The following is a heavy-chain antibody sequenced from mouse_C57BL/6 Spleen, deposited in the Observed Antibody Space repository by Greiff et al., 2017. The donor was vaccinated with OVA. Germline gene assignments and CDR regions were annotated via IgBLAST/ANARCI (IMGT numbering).Heavy chain of an antibody. J-gene: IGHJ3*01. CDR3: ARGDYDWFAY. V-gene: IGHV1-52*01. Sequence: QVQLQQPGAELVRPGSSVKLSCKASGYTFTSYWMHWVKQRPIQGLEWIGNIDPSDSETHYNQKFKDKATLTVDKSSSTAYMQLSSLTSADSAVYYCARGDYDWFAYWGQGTLVTVSA. CDR2: IDPSDSET. CDR1: GYTFTSYW. D-gene: IGHD2-4*01.